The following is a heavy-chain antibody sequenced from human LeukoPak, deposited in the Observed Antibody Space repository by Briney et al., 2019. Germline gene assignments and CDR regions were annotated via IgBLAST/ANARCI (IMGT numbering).Heavy chain of an antibody. J-gene: IGHJ6*04. Sequence: PSETLSLTCAVYGGSFSGYYWSWIRQPPGKGLEWIGEINHSGSTNYNPSLKSRVTISVDTSKNQFSLKLSSVTAADTAVYYCASLGATYYDILTGYYFSSDVWGKGTTVTISS. CDR2: INHSGST. CDR1: GGSFSGYY. D-gene: IGHD3-9*01. CDR3: ASLGATYYDILTGYYFSSDV. V-gene: IGHV4-34*01.